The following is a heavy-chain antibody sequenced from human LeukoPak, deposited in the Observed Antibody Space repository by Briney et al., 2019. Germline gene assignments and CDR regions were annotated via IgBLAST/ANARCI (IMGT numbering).Heavy chain of an antibody. V-gene: IGHV3-23*01. D-gene: IGHD2-2*01. Sequence: PGGSLRLSCAASGFTFSSNAMSWVRQAPGKGLEWVSAISGSGGSTYYADSVKGRFTISRDKAKNTLYLQMNSLRAEDTAVYYCASSTSCCHDAFDIWGQGTMVTVSS. CDR2: ISGSGGST. CDR1: GFTFSSNA. J-gene: IGHJ3*02. CDR3: ASSTSCCHDAFDI.